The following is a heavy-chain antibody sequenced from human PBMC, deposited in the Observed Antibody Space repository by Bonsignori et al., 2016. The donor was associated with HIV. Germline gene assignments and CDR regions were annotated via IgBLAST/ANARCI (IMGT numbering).Heavy chain of an antibody. CDR3: AKTRDMVAYGYFDY. Sequence: QLELHESGPGLVKPSETLSLTCNVSGGSISSRTHYWGWIRQSPGKGLEWIGSVYYNGRTSYNPSLKSRVTISVDTSKNRXSLKLTSVTAADTAVYTCAKTRDMVAYGYFDYWGQGALVTVS. CDR2: VYYNGRT. J-gene: IGHJ4*02. CDR1: GGSISSRTHY. V-gene: IGHV4-39*01. D-gene: IGHD5-12*01.